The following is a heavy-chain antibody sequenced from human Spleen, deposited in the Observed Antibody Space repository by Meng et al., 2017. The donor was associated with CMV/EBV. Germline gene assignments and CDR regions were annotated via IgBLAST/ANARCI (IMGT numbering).Heavy chain of an antibody. V-gene: IGHV3-9*01. D-gene: IGHD3-10*01. CDR3: VKASGLYYGPGTFDYFDS. Sequence: SLKISCAASGFIFDDYALHWVRLVPGKGLEWVSGISWNSNSIAYVDSVKGRFTISRDNAKNSLHLQMNSLRPEDTALYYCVKASGLYYGPGTFDYFDSWGQGTLVTVSS. CDR1: GFIFDDYA. CDR2: ISWNSNSI. J-gene: IGHJ4*02.